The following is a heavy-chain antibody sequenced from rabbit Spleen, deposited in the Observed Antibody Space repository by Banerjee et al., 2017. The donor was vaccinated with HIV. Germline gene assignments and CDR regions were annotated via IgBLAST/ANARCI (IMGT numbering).Heavy chain of an antibody. CDR2: LVADSTGIT. Sequence: QSLEVSGGDLVKPGASLTLTCTASGFSFSSGYDMCWVRQAPGKGLEWIACLVADSTGITYYASWVNGRFTISKTSSTTVTLQMTSLTAADTATYFCARDVYDGVYYAARLDLWGPGTLVTVS. V-gene: IGHV1S40*01. D-gene: IGHD1-1*01. CDR3: ARDVYDGVYYAARLDL. CDR1: GFSFSSGYD. J-gene: IGHJ6*01.